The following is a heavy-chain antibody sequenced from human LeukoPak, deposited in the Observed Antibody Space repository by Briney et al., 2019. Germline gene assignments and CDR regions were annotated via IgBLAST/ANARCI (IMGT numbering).Heavy chain of an antibody. D-gene: IGHD1-26*01. CDR2: ISGSGGST. CDR3: AKARDIVGATSDY. CDR1: GFTFSSYA. J-gene: IGHJ4*02. V-gene: IGHV3-23*01. Sequence: GRSLRLSCAASGFTFSSYAMSWVRQAPGRGLEWVSAISGSGGSTYYADSVKGRFTISRDNSKNTLYLQMNSLRAEDTAVYYCAKARDIVGATSDYWGQGTLVTVSS.